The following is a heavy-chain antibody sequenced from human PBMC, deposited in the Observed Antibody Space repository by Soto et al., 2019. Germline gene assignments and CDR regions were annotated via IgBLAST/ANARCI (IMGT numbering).Heavy chain of an antibody. CDR3: ARDGSHYDFWSGKFDY. Sequence: ASVKVSCKAPGYTFTSYAMHWVRQAPGQRLEWMGWINAGNGNTKYSQKFQGRVTITRDTSASTAYMELSSLRSEDTAVYYCARDGSHYDFWSGKFDYWGQGTLVTVSS. CDR2: INAGNGNT. V-gene: IGHV1-3*01. CDR1: GYTFTSYA. J-gene: IGHJ4*02. D-gene: IGHD3-3*01.